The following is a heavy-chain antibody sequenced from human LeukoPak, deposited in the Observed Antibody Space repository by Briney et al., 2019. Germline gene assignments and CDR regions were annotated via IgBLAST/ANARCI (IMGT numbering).Heavy chain of an antibody. V-gene: IGHV3-30*01. CDR2: ISYDGSNK. D-gene: IGHD4-17*01. J-gene: IGHJ6*03. CDR3: AGDSGDYVLAYYYYYMDV. CDR1: GFTFSSYA. Sequence: GRSLRLSCAASGFTFSSYAMHWVRQAPGKGLEWVAVISYDGSNKYYADSVKGRFTISRDNSKNTLYLQMNSLRAEDTAVYYCAGDSGDYVLAYYYYYMDVWGKGTTVTVSS.